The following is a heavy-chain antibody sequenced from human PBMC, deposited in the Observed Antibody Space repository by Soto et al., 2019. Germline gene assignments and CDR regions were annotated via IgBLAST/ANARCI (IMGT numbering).Heavy chain of an antibody. D-gene: IGHD1-1*01. Sequence: GGSLRLSCAASGFTFSSYSMNWVRQAPGKGLEWVSSISSSSSYIYYADSVKGRFTISRDNAKNSLYLQMNSLRAEDTAVYYCARDGGTNWSFGNYYGMDVWGQGTTVTVSS. V-gene: IGHV3-21*01. CDR1: GFTFSSYS. CDR2: ISSSSSYI. J-gene: IGHJ6*02. CDR3: ARDGGTNWSFGNYYGMDV.